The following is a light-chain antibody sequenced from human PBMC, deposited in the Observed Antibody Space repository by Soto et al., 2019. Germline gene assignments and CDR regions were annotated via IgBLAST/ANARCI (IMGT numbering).Light chain of an antibody. CDR3: QQYGGSLRT. Sequence: EIVMTQSPGTLSLSPGERATLSCRASQSVSSSYVAWYQQRPGQGPRLLIYGASTRATGIPDRFSGSGSGTDFTLTISRLEPEDFAVYYCQQYGGSLRTFGQGTKVDIK. V-gene: IGKV3-20*01. CDR1: QSVSSSY. CDR2: GAS. J-gene: IGKJ1*01.